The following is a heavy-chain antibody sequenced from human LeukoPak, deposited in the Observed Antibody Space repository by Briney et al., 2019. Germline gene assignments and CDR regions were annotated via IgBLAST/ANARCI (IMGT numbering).Heavy chain of an antibody. CDR3: ARELLFGRRLGGGFDY. CDR2: IYYSGST. CDR1: GGSISSYY. V-gene: IGHV4-59*06. D-gene: IGHD3-10*01. J-gene: IGHJ4*02. Sequence: NPSETLSLTCTVSGGSISSYYWSWIRQPAGKGLEWIGYIYYSGSTYYNPSLKSRVTISVDTSKNQFSLKLSSVTAADTAVYYCARELLFGRRLGGGFDYWGQGTLVTVSS.